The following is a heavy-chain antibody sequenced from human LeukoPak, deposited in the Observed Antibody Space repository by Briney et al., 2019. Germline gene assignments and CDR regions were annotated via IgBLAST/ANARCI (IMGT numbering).Heavy chain of an antibody. V-gene: IGHV1-18*01. Sequence: GASVKVSCKASGYTFTSYGISWVRQAPGQGLEWMGWISAYNGNTNYAQKLQGRVTMTTDTSTSTAYMELRSLRSDDTAVYYCARDPGSPPDAVVPAANEPYDAFDIWGQGTMVTVSS. CDR2: ISAYNGNT. D-gene: IGHD2-2*01. CDR3: ARDPGSPPDAVVPAANEPYDAFDI. CDR1: GYTFTSYG. J-gene: IGHJ3*02.